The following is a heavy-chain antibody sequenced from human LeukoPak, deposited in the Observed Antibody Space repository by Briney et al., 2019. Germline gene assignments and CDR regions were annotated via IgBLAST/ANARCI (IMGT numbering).Heavy chain of an antibody. CDR1: GYTFTGYY. D-gene: IGHD3-22*01. CDR3: AKGRSTYYYDSSGFDY. V-gene: IGHV1-2*02. Sequence: ASVKVSCKASGYTFTGYYMHWARQAPGQGLEWMGWINPNSGGTNYAQKFQGRVTMTRGTSTSTVYMELSSLRSEDTAVYYCAKGRSTYYYDSSGFDYWGQGTLVTVSS. CDR2: INPNSGGT. J-gene: IGHJ4*02.